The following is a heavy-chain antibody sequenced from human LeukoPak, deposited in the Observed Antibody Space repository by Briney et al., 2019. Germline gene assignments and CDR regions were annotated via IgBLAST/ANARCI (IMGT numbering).Heavy chain of an antibody. CDR1: GYTFTTYG. CDR2: VSAYNGNT. CDR3: ARDLGAQTMVFFDP. J-gene: IGHJ5*02. Sequence: ASVKVSCKASGYTFTTYGISWVRQAPGQGLEWMGWVSAYNGNTNYAQKLQGRVTMTTDTSANTAYMELGSLRSDDTAVYYCARDLGAQTMVFFDPWGQGTLVTVSS. V-gene: IGHV1-18*01. D-gene: IGHD4/OR15-4a*01.